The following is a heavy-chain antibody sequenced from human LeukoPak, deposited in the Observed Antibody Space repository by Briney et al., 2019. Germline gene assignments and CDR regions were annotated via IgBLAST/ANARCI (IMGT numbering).Heavy chain of an antibody. CDR3: AGYSSGWFGAFHI. J-gene: IGHJ3*02. CDR1: GFTFSDYY. CDR2: IISTGGTM. D-gene: IGHD6-19*01. V-gene: IGHV3-11*04. Sequence: PGGSLRLSCAASGFTFSDYYMSWIRQAPGKGLEWLSYIISTGGTMYYADSVKGRFSICRDNAKNSRYLQMNRLRAEDTAVYYCAGYSSGWFGAFHIWGQGTMVTVSS.